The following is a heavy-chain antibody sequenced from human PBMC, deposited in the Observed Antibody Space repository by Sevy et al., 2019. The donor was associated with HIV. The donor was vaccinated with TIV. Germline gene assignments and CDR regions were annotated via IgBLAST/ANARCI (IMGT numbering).Heavy chain of an antibody. Sequence: GESLKISCKGSGYSFSDYWIGWVRRKPGKGLEWMGIIYPGDSETRYNPSFEGQVTISAYTSINTAYQEWRSLKASDTAMYYCARHKLSYDNNWIQDNWFDPWGQGTLVTVSS. CDR2: IYPGDSET. D-gene: IGHD1-1*01. V-gene: IGHV5-51*01. CDR3: ARHKLSYDNNWIQDNWFDP. J-gene: IGHJ5*02. CDR1: GYSFSDYW.